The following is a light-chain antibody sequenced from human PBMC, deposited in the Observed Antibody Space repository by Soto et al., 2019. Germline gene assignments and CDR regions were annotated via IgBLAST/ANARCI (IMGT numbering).Light chain of an antibody. V-gene: IGKV1-17*01. CDR1: QGIGND. Sequence: DIQMTQFPSSLSASVGDRVTITCRASQGIGNDLGWYQHKPGKAPKRLIFSASTLDSGVPSRFSDGGFGTEFTLTISSLQPEDFATYYCLHHYNYPLTLGGGTKVEIK. J-gene: IGKJ4*01. CDR3: LHHYNYPLT. CDR2: SAS.